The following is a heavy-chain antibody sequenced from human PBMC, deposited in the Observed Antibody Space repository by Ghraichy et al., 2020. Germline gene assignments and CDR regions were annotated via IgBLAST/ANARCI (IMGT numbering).Heavy chain of an antibody. J-gene: IGHJ4*02. CDR2: IYYSGRT. V-gene: IGHV4-59*01. D-gene: IGHD6-6*01. CDR3: ARGRQYSSSSFDY. Sequence: GSLSLTCTVSGGSISSYYWSWIRQPPGKGLEWIGYIYYSGRTNYNPSLKSRVTISVDTSKNQFSLKLSSVTAADTAVYYCARGRQYSSSSFDYWGQGTLVTVSS. CDR1: GGSISSYY.